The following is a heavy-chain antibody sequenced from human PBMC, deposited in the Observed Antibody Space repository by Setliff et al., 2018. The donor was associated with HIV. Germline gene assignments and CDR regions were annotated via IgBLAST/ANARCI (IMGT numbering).Heavy chain of an antibody. V-gene: IGHV4-34*01. J-gene: IGHJ3*01. CDR2: INHSGGT. CDR1: GGSFSGYY. CDR3: ARGWGHDGFDF. D-gene: IGHD7-27*01. Sequence: SETLSLTCAVYGGSFSGYYWNWIRQPPGKGLEWIGEINHSGGTNYNPSLKSRVTMSIDTSKNQFSLNVSSVAAADTAVYYCARGWGHDGFDFWGQGTMVTVSS.